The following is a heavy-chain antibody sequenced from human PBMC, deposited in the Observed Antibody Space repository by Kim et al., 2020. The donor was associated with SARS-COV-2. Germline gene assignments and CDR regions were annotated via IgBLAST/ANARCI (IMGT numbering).Heavy chain of an antibody. J-gene: IGHJ4*02. Sequence: GGSLRLSCAVSGFTFTTFAMSWVRQAPGQGLEWVAAISDNGRSTAYTASVRGRFTISRDNSKNALYLQMDSLRAEDTATYYCARKRGFQREKDKFDYWGQGTLVTVSS. D-gene: IGHD3-10*01. CDR2: ISDNGRST. CDR1: GFTFTTFA. CDR3: ARKRGFQREKDKFDY. V-gene: IGHV3-23*01.